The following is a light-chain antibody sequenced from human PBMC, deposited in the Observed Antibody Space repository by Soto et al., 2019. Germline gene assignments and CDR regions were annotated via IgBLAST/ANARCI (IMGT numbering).Light chain of an antibody. Sequence: QSALTQPASVSGSPGQSITISCTGTSSDVGGYNSVSWYQHHPGKAPKLMISDVTNRPSGVSNRFSGSKSGNTASLTISGLQAEDEAVYYCTSYTSTSTPVLFGGGTK. CDR3: TSYTSTSTPVL. CDR2: DVT. CDR1: SSDVGGYNS. V-gene: IGLV2-14*03. J-gene: IGLJ2*01.